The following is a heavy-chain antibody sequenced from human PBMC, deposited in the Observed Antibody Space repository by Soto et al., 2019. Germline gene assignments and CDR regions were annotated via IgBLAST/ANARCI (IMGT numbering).Heavy chain of an antibody. CDR3: ARGSPAQPYETTVNTGYDY. J-gene: IGHJ4*02. CDR2: IIPILGIA. V-gene: IGHV1-69*02. Sequence: SVKVSCKASGGTFSSYTISWVRQAPGQGLEWMGRIIPILGIANYAQKFQGRVTITADKSTSTAYMELSSLRSEDTAVYYCARGSPAQPYETTVNTGYDYWGQGTLVTVSS. CDR1: GGTFSSYT. D-gene: IGHD4-17*01.